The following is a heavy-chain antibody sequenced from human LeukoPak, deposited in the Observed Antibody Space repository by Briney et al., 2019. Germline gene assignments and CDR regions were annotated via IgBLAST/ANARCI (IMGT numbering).Heavy chain of an antibody. Sequence: SQTLSLTCTVSGGSISSGGYYWSWIRQHPGKGLEWIGYIYYSGSTYYSPSLKSRVTISVDTSKNQFSLKLSSVTAADTAVYYCARDVYYYDSSGYRAFDIWGQGTMVTVSS. J-gene: IGHJ3*02. D-gene: IGHD3-22*01. CDR1: GGSISSGGYY. CDR2: IYYSGST. V-gene: IGHV4-31*03. CDR3: ARDVYYYDSSGYRAFDI.